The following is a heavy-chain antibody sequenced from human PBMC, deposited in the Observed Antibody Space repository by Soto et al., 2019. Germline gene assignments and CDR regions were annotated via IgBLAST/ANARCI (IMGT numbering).Heavy chain of an antibody. J-gene: IGHJ5*02. CDR3: ARDLGGDLDWFDP. D-gene: IGHD4-17*01. CDR1: GYTFTSYA. CDR2: INAGNGNT. V-gene: IGHV1-3*05. Sequence: QVQLVQSGAEEKKPGASVKVSCEASGYTFTSYAMHWVRQAPGQRLEWMGWINAGNGNTKYSQKFQGRVTITRDTSASTAYMELSSLRSEDTAVYYCARDLGGDLDWFDPWGQGTLVTVSS.